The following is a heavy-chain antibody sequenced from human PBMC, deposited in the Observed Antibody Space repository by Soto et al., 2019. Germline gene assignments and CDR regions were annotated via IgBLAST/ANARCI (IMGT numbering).Heavy chain of an antibody. V-gene: IGHV1-2*02. CDR3: AREGYPSSDYYGMDV. D-gene: IGHD5-12*01. CDR1: GYTFTGYY. J-gene: IGHJ6*02. Sequence: GASVKVSCKASGYTFTGYYMHCVRQAPGQVLEWMGWINPNSGGTNYAQKFQGRVTMTRDTSISTAYMELSRLRSDDTAVYYCAREGYPSSDYYGMDVWGQGTTVTVSS. CDR2: INPNSGGT.